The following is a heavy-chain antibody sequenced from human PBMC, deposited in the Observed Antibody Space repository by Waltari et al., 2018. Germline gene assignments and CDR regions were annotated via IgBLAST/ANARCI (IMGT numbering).Heavy chain of an antibody. CDR1: VLTFRKFG. V-gene: IGHV3-7*01. CDR2: IKEDGGEK. CDR3: ARDRGYFDY. Sequence: EVQLVESGGGLVQPGGSLRLSCAASVLTFRKFGMSGVRQAPGKGLEWGAGIKEDGGEKYYVDSLKGRIIISRDNAKNSLYLQMNSLRVEDTAVYYCARDRGYFDYWGLGTLVTVSS. D-gene: IGHD3-10*01. J-gene: IGHJ4*02.